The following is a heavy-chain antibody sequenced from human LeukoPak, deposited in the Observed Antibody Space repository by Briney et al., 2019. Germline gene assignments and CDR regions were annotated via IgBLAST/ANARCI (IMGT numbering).Heavy chain of an antibody. J-gene: IGHJ4*02. CDR3: ARAVRVKIDY. V-gene: IGHV4-59*08. CDR2: IYYSGST. CDR1: GGSISSYY. D-gene: IGHD3-10*01. Sequence: SETLSLTCTVSGGSISSYYWSWIRQPPGKGLEWIGYIYYSGSTYYNPSLKSRVTISVDTSKNQFSLKLSSVTAADTAVYYCARAVRVKIDYWGQGTLVTVSS.